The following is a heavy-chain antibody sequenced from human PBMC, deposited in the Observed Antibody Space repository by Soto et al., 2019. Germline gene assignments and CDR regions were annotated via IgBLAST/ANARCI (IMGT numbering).Heavy chain of an antibody. V-gene: IGHV1-69*04. CDR1: GGDLTNSG. CDR3: AKEDGAGFKS. D-gene: IGHD1-26*01. J-gene: IGHJ4*02. Sequence: QVHLVQSGAEMKKPGSSVKVSCKVSGGDLTNSGISWVRQAPGQGLEWMGGIFPLLAMVDYSQKFQGRVTITADESTNTAYMDLGSLKSDATAVYYGAKEDGAGFKSWGQGTLVIVSS. CDR2: IFPLLAMV.